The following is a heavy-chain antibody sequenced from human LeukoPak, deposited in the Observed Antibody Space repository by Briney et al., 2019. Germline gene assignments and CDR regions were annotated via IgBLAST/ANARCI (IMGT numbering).Heavy chain of an antibody. D-gene: IGHD5-18*01. Sequence: SSETLSLTCTVSGASISSYYWNWIRQPPGKGLEWIGYIYYSGNTNYNPSLKSRVTISIDTSKNQFSLKLSSLTAADTAVYYCARVGYSYGNDYWGQGTLVTVSS. CDR3: ARVGYSYGNDY. V-gene: IGHV4-59*01. CDR1: GASISSYY. J-gene: IGHJ4*02. CDR2: IYYSGNT.